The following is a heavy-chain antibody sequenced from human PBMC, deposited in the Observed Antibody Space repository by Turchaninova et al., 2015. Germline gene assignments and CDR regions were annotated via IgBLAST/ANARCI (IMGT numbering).Heavy chain of an antibody. CDR3: AKVGDLGAFDI. V-gene: IGHV3-30*18. J-gene: IGHJ3*02. Sequence: QVQLVGSGGGVVQPVRSLHLSRAASGVTFSSYGMHGVRQAPGKGLGWVAVISYDGSNKYYADSVKGRFTISRDNSKNTLYLQMNSLRAEDTAVYYCAKVGDLGAFDIWGQGTMVTVSS. CDR2: ISYDGSNK. CDR1: GVTFSSYG. D-gene: IGHD3-10*01.